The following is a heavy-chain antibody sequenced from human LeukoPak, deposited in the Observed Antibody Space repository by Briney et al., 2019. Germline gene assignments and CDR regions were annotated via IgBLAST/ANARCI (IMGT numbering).Heavy chain of an antibody. Sequence: GGSLKLSCVASGFTFSGSAIHWVRQASGKGQEWVARIRSKANNYATAYATSVKGRFTISRDDSKNTAYLQLNSLKTEDTAVYYCTRLYEYNDYWGQGTLVTVSS. CDR1: GFTFSGSA. V-gene: IGHV3-73*01. D-gene: IGHD5/OR15-5a*01. J-gene: IGHJ4*02. CDR3: TRLYEYNDY. CDR2: IRSKANNYAT.